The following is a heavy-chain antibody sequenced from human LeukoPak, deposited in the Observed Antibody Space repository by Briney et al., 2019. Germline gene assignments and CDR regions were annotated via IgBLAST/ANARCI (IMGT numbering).Heavy chain of an antibody. CDR1: GVSISSSSYY. Sequence: SETLSLTCTVSGVSISSSSYYWGWIRQPPGKGLEWIGSIYYSGSTYYNPSLKSRVTISVDTSKNQFSLKLSSVTAADTAVYYCARGDYGDYERTFDYWGQGTLVTVSS. D-gene: IGHD4-17*01. V-gene: IGHV4-39*07. CDR3: ARGDYGDYERTFDY. CDR2: IYYSGST. J-gene: IGHJ4*02.